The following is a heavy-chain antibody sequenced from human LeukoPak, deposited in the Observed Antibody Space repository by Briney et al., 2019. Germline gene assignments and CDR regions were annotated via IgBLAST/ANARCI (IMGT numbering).Heavy chain of an antibody. V-gene: IGHV3-53*01. Sequence: PGGSLRLSCAASGFTVSDNYMSWVRQAPGKGLEWVSVIYTGNTTYYADSVKGRFTISRDNSKNTLYLQMNSLRAEDTAVYYCAKLDRSGWYCIDNWGQGTLVTVSS. CDR1: GFTVSDNY. CDR2: IYTGNTT. CDR3: AKLDRSGWYCIDN. D-gene: IGHD6-19*01. J-gene: IGHJ4*02.